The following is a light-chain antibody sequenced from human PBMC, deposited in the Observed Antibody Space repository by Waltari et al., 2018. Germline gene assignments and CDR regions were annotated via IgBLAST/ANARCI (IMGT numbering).Light chain of an antibody. CDR1: HSVLYSANSRNY. J-gene: IGKJ2*03. CDR3: QQYYDTPYS. CDR2: WAS. Sequence: DIVMTQFPDSLAVSLGETATINCQSTHSVLYSANSRNYLSWYQLKPGQPPKVLIYWASTRASGVPDRFSGSGSGTDFTLTISSLRAEDVAVYYCQQYYDTPYSFGQGTKLEIK. V-gene: IGKV4-1*01.